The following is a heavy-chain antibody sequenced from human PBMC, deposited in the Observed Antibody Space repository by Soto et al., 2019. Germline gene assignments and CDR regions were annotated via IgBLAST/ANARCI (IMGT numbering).Heavy chain of an antibody. CDR2: ISWNSGSI. V-gene: IGHV3-9*01. CDR1: GFTFDDYA. CDR3: AKDPVRFLEWLHNWFDP. J-gene: IGHJ5*02. Sequence: VQLVESGGGLVQPGRSLRLSCAASGFTFDDYAMHWVRQAPGKGLEWVSGISWNSGSIGYADSVKGRFTISRDNAKNSLYLQMNSLRAEDTALYYCAKDPVRFLEWLHNWFDPWGQGTLVTVSS. D-gene: IGHD3-3*01.